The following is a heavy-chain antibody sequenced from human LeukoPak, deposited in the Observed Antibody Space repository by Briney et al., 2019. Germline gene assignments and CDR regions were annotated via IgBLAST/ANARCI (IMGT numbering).Heavy chain of an antibody. J-gene: IGHJ6*02. Sequence: GGSLRLSCAASGFTFSSYSMNWVRQAPGKGLEWVSSISSSSSYIYYADSVKGRFTISRDNAKNSLYLQMNSLRAEDTAMYYCARDRGRYSYGFYYYGMDVWGQGTTVTVSS. D-gene: IGHD5-18*01. CDR1: GFTFSSYS. V-gene: IGHV3-21*01. CDR3: ARDRGRYSYGFYYYGMDV. CDR2: ISSSSSYI.